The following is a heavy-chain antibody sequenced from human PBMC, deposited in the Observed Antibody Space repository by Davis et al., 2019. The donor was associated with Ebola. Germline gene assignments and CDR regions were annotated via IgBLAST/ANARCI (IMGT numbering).Heavy chain of an antibody. V-gene: IGHV3-23*01. J-gene: IGHJ1*01. CDR2: ISGSGGST. D-gene: IGHD3-3*01. Sequence: GESLKISCAASGFTFSSYAMSWVRQAPGKGLEWVSTISGSGGSTYYADSVRGRFSIFRDSSKNKLSLQMISLRAEDTAVYYCAKANTYDFWSGYHTLEYFQHWGQGTLLTVSS. CDR3: AKANTYDFWSGYHTLEYFQH. CDR1: GFTFSSYA.